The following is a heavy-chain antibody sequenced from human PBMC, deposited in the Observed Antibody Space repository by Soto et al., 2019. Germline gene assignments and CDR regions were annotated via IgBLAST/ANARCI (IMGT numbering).Heavy chain of an antibody. CDR3: AGDNVILGATGWIVP. J-gene: IGHJ5*01. V-gene: IGHV4-31*03. CDR2: IYYSGRT. Sequence: QVQLQESGPGLVKPSQTLSLTCTVSGGSISSGGYYWSWIRQHPGKGLEWIGYIYYSGRTYYNPSLQSRVTISLDTSKNQCSLKLSSVTAADTAVYYCAGDNVILGATGWIVPRGQATLVTVSS. D-gene: IGHD1-26*01. CDR1: GGSISSGGYY.